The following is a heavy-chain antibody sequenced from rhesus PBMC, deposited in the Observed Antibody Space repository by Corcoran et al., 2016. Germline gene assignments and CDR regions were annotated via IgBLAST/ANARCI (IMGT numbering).Heavy chain of an antibody. CDR2: INNGGGST. J-gene: IGHJ4*01. Sequence: EVQLVASGGGLAQPGGSLSLSCAASGFTFSDYYMDWVRQAPGEGMEWGSGINNGGGSTWYADSVKGRFTISRANAKNTLYFQMNSLRAEDTAVYYCARDIAAAGFDYWGQGVLVTVSS. CDR3: ARDIAAAGFDY. D-gene: IGHD6-25*01. V-gene: IGHV3-178*01. CDR1: GFTFSDYY.